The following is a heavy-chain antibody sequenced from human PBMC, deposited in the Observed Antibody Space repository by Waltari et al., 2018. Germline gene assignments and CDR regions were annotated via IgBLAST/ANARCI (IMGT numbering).Heavy chain of an antibody. J-gene: IGHJ5*02. CDR2: ISYIGNT. D-gene: IGHD6-6*01. CDR1: GGSIISDGYY. Sequence: QVQLQESGPGLVKPSQTLSLTCTVSGGSIISDGYYWNWIRQDPGKGLEWISYISYIGNTYYNPSLKSRITISVDTSKNQFSLKLSSVTAADTAVYYCARCITARTLGYWFDPWGQGTLVTVSS. CDR3: ARCITARTLGYWFDP. V-gene: IGHV4-31*03.